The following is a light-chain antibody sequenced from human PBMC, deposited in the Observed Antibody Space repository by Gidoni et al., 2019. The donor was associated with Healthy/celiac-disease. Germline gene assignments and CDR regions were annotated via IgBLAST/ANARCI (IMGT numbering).Light chain of an antibody. CDR2: AAS. CDR3: QQSYSTPYT. CDR1: QSISSH. J-gene: IGKJ2*01. V-gene: IGKV1-39*01. Sequence: DIQMTQSPSSLSASVGDRVTITCRASQSISSHLNWYQQKPGKAPKLLIDAASSLQSGVPSGFSGSGFGTDFTLTISSLQPEDFATYYCQQSYSTPYTFGQGTKLEIK.